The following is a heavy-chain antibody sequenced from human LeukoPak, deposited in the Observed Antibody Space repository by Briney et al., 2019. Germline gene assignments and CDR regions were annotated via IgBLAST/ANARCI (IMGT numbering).Heavy chain of an antibody. V-gene: IGHV4-59*01. D-gene: IGHD3-22*01. CDR2: IYYSGST. CDR1: GGPISEYY. CDR3: ARDPDSSGYYHAFDI. J-gene: IGHJ3*02. Sequence: KPSETLSLTCTVSGGPISEYYWSWIRQTPGKGLEWIGYIYYSGSTNYNPSLKSRVTISVDTSKNQFSLKLSSVTAADTAVYYCARDPDSSGYYHAFDIWGQGTMVTVSS.